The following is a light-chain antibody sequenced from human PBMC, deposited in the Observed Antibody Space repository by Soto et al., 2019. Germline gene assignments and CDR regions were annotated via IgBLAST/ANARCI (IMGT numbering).Light chain of an antibody. J-gene: IGKJ4*01. CDR2: KAS. CDR1: QNIINF. CDR3: QQYNSYPLT. Sequence: DIQITQSPSSLSASVGDRVTITCRASQNIINFLNWYQQKPGKAPKLLIYKASSLESGVPSRFSGSGSGTEFTLTISSLQPDDFATYYCQQYNSYPLTFGGGTKVDIK. V-gene: IGKV1-5*03.